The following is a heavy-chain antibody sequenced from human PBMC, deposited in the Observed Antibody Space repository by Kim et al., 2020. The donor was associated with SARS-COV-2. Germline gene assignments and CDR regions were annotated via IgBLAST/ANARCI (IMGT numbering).Heavy chain of an antibody. Sequence: GSVKGRFTISRENAKNSLYLQMNSRRAGDTAVYYCARVDSGSYLGGAFDIWGQGTMVTVSS. V-gene: IGHV3-13*01. D-gene: IGHD1-26*01. CDR3: ARVDSGSYLGGAFDI. J-gene: IGHJ3*02.